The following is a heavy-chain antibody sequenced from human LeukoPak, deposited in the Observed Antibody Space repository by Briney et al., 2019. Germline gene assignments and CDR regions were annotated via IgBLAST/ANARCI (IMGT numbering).Heavy chain of an antibody. Sequence: GASVKVSCKASGGTFSSYAISWVRQAPGQGLEWMGGIIPIFGTANYAQKFQGRVTMTRDTSTSTVYMELSSLRSEDTAVYYCARAVGATTPFDYWGQGTPVTVSS. V-gene: IGHV1-69*05. CDR1: GGTFSSYA. J-gene: IGHJ4*02. CDR2: IIPIFGTA. CDR3: ARAVGATTPFDY. D-gene: IGHD1-26*01.